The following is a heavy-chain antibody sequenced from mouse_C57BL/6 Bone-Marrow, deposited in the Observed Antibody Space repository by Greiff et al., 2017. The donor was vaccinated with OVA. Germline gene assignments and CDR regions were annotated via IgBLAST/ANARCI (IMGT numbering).Heavy chain of an antibody. CDR1: GFNIKNTY. V-gene: IGHV14-3*01. D-gene: IGHD2-2*01. Sequence: VHVKQSVAELVRPGASVKLSCTASGFNIKNTYMHWVKQRPEQGLEWIGRIDPANGNTKYAPKFQGKATITADTSSNTAYLQLSSLTSEDTAIYYCARASYGYDRAWFAYWGQGTLVTVSA. J-gene: IGHJ3*01. CDR2: IDPANGNT. CDR3: ARASYGYDRAWFAY.